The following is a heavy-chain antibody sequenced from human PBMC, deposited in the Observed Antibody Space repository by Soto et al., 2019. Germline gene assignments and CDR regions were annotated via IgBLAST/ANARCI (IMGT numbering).Heavy chain of an antibody. Sequence: EMQLLESGGGFVQPGGSLRLSCAASGFTFISYGMTWVRQAPGKGLEWVSGITTTGRNTYYAESVKGRFTISRDNSKNVVYLQMNSLRAEDTAVYYCARGAAAAGTDWFDAWCQGTLVIVSS. D-gene: IGHD6-13*01. CDR1: GFTFISYG. J-gene: IGHJ5*02. CDR2: ITTTGRNT. CDR3: ARGAAAAGTDWFDA. V-gene: IGHV3-23*01.